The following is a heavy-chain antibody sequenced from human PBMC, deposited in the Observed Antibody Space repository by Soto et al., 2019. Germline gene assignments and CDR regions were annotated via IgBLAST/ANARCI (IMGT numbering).Heavy chain of an antibody. CDR1: GYSCVSYW. V-gene: IGHV5-51*01. CDR3: ARQDCSGGSCYSGWFDP. D-gene: IGHD2-15*01. J-gene: IGHJ5*02. Sequence: PGQPLKISGKGCGYSCVSYWIGWVRQMCGKDLEWMGIIYPGDSDTRYSPSFQGQVTISADKSISTAYLQWSSLKASDTAMYYCARQDCSGGSCYSGWFDPWGQGTLVTVSS. CDR2: IYPGDSDT.